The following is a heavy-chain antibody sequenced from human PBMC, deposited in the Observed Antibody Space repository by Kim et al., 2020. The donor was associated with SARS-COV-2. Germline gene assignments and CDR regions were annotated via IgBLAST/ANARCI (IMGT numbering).Heavy chain of an antibody. D-gene: IGHD6-19*01. CDR3: ARESVPVTGAGDY. V-gene: IGHV6-1*01. J-gene: IGHJ4*02. Sequence: YAGSVKGRISITPDTSKNHVTLQLKSVTPEDTAVYYCARESVPVTGAGDYWGQGTLVTVSS.